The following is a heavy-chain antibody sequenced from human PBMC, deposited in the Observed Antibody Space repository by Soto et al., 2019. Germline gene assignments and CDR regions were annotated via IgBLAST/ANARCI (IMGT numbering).Heavy chain of an antibody. D-gene: IGHD6-19*01. CDR1: GGSISSSSYY. Sequence: PSETLSLTSPVSGGSISSSSYYWGWIRQPPGKGLEWIGNIYYSGSTNYNPSLKSRVTISVDTSKNQFSLKLSSVTAADTAVYYCAGLVVGGWTPFDYWGQGTLVTVSS. CDR3: AGLVVGGWTPFDY. V-gene: IGHV4-39*07. CDR2: IYYSGST. J-gene: IGHJ4*02.